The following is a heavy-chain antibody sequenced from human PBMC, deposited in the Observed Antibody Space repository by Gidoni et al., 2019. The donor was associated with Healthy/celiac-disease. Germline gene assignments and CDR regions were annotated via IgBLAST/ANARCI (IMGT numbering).Heavy chain of an antibody. CDR3: ARDAVDHFDY. CDR1: GFTVSSNY. D-gene: IGHD2-21*01. V-gene: IGHV3-53*01. J-gene: IGHJ4*02. CDR2: IYGGGST. Sequence: EVQVVESGGGLIQPGGSLILSCTASGFTVSSNYMSWVRQAPGKGLEWVSVIYGGGSTYYADSVKGRFTISRDNSKNTLYLQMNSLRAEDTAVYYCARDAVDHFDYWGQGTLVTVSS.